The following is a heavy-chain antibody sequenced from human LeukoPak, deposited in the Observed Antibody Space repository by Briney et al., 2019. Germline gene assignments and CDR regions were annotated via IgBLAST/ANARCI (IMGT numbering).Heavy chain of an antibody. CDR2: ISTSSSYI. Sequence: AGGSLRLSCAASGFTFSSYNMNWVRQAPGKGLEWVSSISTSSSYIYYADSVKGRFTISRDNAKNSLYLQMNSLRAEDMALYYCARVRGGVAATFYAFDIWGQGTMVTVSS. D-gene: IGHD3-16*01. CDR1: GFTFSSYN. CDR3: ARVRGGVAATFYAFDI. V-gene: IGHV3-21*04. J-gene: IGHJ3*02.